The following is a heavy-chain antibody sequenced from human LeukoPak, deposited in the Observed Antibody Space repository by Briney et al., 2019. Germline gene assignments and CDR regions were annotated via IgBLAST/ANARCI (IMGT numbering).Heavy chain of an antibody. Sequence: GTLSLTCAVSGGSISSSNWWSWVRQPPGKGLEWVSAISGSGSSTYYADSVKGRFTISRDNSKNALYLQMNSLRAEDTAVYYCAKVFSSGSEVDYWGQGTLVTVSS. CDR3: AKVFSSGSEVDY. D-gene: IGHD1-26*01. CDR2: ISGSGSST. CDR1: GGSISSSN. V-gene: IGHV3-23*01. J-gene: IGHJ4*02.